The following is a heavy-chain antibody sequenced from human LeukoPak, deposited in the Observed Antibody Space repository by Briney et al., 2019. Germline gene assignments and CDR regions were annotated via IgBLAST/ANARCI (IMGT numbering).Heavy chain of an antibody. CDR1: GFTFSSYG. V-gene: IGHV3-48*01. J-gene: IGHJ3*02. CDR2: ISSSSSTI. CDR3: ARDAFIGIFDI. D-gene: IGHD3-16*02. Sequence: GGSLRLSCAASGFTFSSYGMNWVRQAPGKGLEWVSYISSSSSTIYYADSVKGRFTISRDNAKNSLYLQVNSLRAEDTAVYYCARDAFIGIFDIWGQGTMVTVSS.